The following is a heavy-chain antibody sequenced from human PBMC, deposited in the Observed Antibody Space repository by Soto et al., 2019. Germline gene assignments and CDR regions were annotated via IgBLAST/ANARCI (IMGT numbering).Heavy chain of an antibody. CDR2: IYYSGST. D-gene: IGHD3-10*01. Sequence: SETLSLTCTVSGGSISSSSYYWAWIRQPPGKGLEWIGSIYYSGSTYYNPSLKSRVTISVDTSKNQFSLKLSSVTAADTAVYYCVSRGPWPLPRYFDYWGQGTLVTVAS. CDR1: GGSISSSSYY. V-gene: IGHV4-39*01. CDR3: VSRGPWPLPRYFDY. J-gene: IGHJ4*02.